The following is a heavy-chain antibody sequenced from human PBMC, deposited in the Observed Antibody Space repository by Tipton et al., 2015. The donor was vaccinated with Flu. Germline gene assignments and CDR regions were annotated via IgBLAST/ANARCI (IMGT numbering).Heavy chain of an antibody. CDR1: GGTLSSYA. Sequence: SGAEVKKPGSSVKVSCKASGGTLSSYAISWVRQAPGQGLEWMGGIIPIFGTANYAQKFQGRVTITADKSKSTAYMELSSLRSEDTAVYYCERCLRFLEWLPHPFGYYYMDVWGKGTTVTVSS. J-gene: IGHJ6*03. D-gene: IGHD3-3*01. CDR2: IIPIFGTA. V-gene: IGHV1-69*06. CDR3: ERCLRFLEWLPHPFGYYYMDV.